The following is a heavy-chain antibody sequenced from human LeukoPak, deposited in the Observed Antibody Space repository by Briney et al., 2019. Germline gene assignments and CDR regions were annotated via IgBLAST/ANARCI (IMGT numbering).Heavy chain of an antibody. D-gene: IGHD4-17*01. CDR3: VTYGLMTLFRGIRYFDH. Sequence: PGGSLRLSCVASGLTFPNAWMSWVRQAPGKGLGWVGRVKSKYDGVTIQYAAPVKGRFTISRDDSKNTLYQQMNSLKNEDTAVYFCVTYGLMTLFRGIRYFDHWGQGTLVTVSS. V-gene: IGHV3-15*06. CDR1: GLTFPNAW. CDR2: VKSKYDGVTI. J-gene: IGHJ4*02.